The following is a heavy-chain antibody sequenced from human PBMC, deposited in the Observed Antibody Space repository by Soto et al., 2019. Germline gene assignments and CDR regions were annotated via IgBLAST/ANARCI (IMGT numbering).Heavy chain of an antibody. V-gene: IGHV4-34*01. D-gene: IGHD2-21*01. CDR2: INHSGSG. CDR1: GGPFDGYY. J-gene: IGHJ4*02. Sequence: ASETLSLTCAAYGGPFDGYYCSCIRQPPGKGLEWIGEINHSGSGNYNPSLKSRVTISLDTSKNQFSPKLDSVTAADTAVYYCARVVRGWHPHFDSWGQGTLVTVS. CDR3: ARVVRGWHPHFDS.